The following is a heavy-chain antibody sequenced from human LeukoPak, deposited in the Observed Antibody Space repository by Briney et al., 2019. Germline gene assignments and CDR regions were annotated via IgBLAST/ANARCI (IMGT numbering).Heavy chain of an antibody. Sequence: SETLSLTCAVSGGSISSGGYSWSWIRQPPGKGLEWIGYIYHSGSTNYNPSLKSRVTISVDTSKNQFSLKLSSVTAADTAVYYCARGTGYSSTKRYMDVWGQGTTVTVSS. CDR1: GGSISSGGYS. CDR2: IYHSGST. CDR3: ARGTGYSSTKRYMDV. V-gene: IGHV4-30-2*01. J-gene: IGHJ6*02. D-gene: IGHD6-13*01.